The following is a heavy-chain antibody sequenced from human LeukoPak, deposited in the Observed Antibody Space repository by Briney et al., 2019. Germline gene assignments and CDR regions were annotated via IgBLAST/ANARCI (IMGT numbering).Heavy chain of an antibody. CDR3: AREEAVAGTSRQFDY. D-gene: IGHD6-19*01. CDR1: GGSISSYY. Sequence: SETLSLTCTVSGGSISSYYWSWIRQPPGKGLEWIGYIYNSGSTNYNPSLKGRVTMSVDTSKNQFSLNLSSVTAADTAVYYCAREEAVAGTSRQFDYWGKGTLVTASS. V-gene: IGHV4-59*12. CDR2: IYNSGST. J-gene: IGHJ4*02.